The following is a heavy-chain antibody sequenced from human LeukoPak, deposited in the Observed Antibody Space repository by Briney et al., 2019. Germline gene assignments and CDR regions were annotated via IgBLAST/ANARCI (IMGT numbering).Heavy chain of an antibody. CDR2: ISSISHYI. CDR1: GFTFDDYG. J-gene: IGHJ4*02. CDR3: TRDYYDSSGLPFDY. Sequence: PGGSLRLSCAASGFTFDDYGMNWVRQAPGKGLEWVSSISSISHYIYYADSVKGRFTISRDNAKNSLYLQMNSLRAEDTALYYCTRDYYDSSGLPFDYWGQGTLVTVSS. V-gene: IGHV3-21*01. D-gene: IGHD3-22*01.